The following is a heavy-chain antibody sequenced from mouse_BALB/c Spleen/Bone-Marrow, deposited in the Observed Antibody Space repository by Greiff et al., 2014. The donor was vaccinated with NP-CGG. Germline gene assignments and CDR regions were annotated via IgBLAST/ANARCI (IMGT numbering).Heavy chain of an antibody. D-gene: IGHD1-1*01. J-gene: IGHJ3*01. Sequence: EVQLQQSGAELVKPGASVKLSCTASGFNIKDTYMHWVKQRPEQGLEWIGRIDPANGDTKYDPKFQGKATITADTSSNTAYLQLGSLTSEDTAVYYCASYYYGSSGFAYWGQGTLVTVSA. V-gene: IGHV14-3*02. CDR2: IDPANGDT. CDR3: ASYYYGSSGFAY. CDR1: GFNIKDTY.